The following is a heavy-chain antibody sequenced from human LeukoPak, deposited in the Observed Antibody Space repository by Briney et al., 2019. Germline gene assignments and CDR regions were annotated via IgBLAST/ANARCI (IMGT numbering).Heavy chain of an antibody. CDR2: INHSGST. J-gene: IGHJ4*02. CDR3: ASDGGGSGRSSN. D-gene: IGHD6-19*01. CDR1: GGSFSGYY. V-gene: IGHV4-34*01. Sequence: SETLSLTCAVYGGSFSGYYWSWIRQPPGKGLEWIGEINHSGSTNYNPSLKSRVTISVDTSKNQFSLKLSSVTAADTAVYYCASDGGGSGRSSNWGQGTLVTVSS.